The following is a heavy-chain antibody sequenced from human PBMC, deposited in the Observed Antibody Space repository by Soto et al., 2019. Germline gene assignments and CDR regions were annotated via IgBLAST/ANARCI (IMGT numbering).Heavy chain of an antibody. Sequence: ESGGGLVPPGGSLKLSCAASGFTFSGSAMHWVRQASGKGLEWVGRIRSKADNYATSYAASVKGRFTISRDDSKNTAYLQMDSLKTEDTAVYYCTERGKYDNRVFDYWSQGTLVTVSS. CDR3: TERGKYDNRVFDY. J-gene: IGHJ4*02. CDR1: GFTFSGSA. D-gene: IGHD3-22*01. V-gene: IGHV3-73*01. CDR2: IRSKADNYAT.